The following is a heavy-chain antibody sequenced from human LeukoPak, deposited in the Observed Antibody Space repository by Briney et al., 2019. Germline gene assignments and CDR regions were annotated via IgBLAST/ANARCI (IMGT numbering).Heavy chain of an antibody. Sequence: PGGSLRLSCAASGFTFDDYAMHWVRQAPGKGLEWVSLISGDGGSTYYAYSVKGRFTISRDNSKNSLYLQMNSLRTEDTALYYCAKDDGDYYDSSGSWFDPWGQGTLVTVSS. CDR3: AKDDGDYYDSSGSWFDP. J-gene: IGHJ5*02. V-gene: IGHV3-43*02. CDR1: GFTFDDYA. CDR2: ISGDGGST. D-gene: IGHD3-22*01.